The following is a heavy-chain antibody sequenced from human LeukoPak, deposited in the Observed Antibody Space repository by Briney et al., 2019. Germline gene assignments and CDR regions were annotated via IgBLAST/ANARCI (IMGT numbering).Heavy chain of an antibody. CDR2: VSPYTGNG. Sequence: GASVKVSCKASGCTFRNSGINWVRQAPGQGPEWMGWVSPYTGNGRYVEKFQGRLTFTTDASTTTAYMELRGLSLDDTAMYFCAKVTTSGHDALDVWGQGTMLTVSS. CDR1: GCTFRNSG. J-gene: IGHJ3*01. D-gene: IGHD2-15*01. V-gene: IGHV1-18*01. CDR3: AKVTTSGHDALDV.